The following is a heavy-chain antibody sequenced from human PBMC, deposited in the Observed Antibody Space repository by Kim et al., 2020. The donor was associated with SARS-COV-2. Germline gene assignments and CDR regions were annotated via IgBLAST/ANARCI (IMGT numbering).Heavy chain of an antibody. CDR2: ISGSGGST. V-gene: IGHV3-23*01. D-gene: IGHD1-26*01. CDR3: AKVGSGSYGPGY. Sequence: GGSLRLSCAASGFTFSSYAMSWVRQAPGKGLEWVSAISGSGGSTYYADSVKGRFTISRDNSKNTRYLQMNSLRAEDTAVYYCAKVGSGSYGPGYWGQGTLVTVSS. CDR1: GFTFSSYA. J-gene: IGHJ4*02.